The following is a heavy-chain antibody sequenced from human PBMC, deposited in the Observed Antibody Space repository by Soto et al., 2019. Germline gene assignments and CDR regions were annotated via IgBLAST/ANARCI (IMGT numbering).Heavy chain of an antibody. CDR2: IYPATGDT. CDR1: GYIFIGSY. J-gene: IGHJ4*02. Sequence: QVQLVQSGAEMKSPGSSVKVSCKATGYIFIGSYLHWIRQAPGQGREWMGSIYPATGDTDYAQTYQGRVILTGDTAIGTAYMELKWLTFDDTGMYYCARGPSEWGQGTLVTVSS. V-gene: IGHV1-2*02. CDR3: ARGPSE.